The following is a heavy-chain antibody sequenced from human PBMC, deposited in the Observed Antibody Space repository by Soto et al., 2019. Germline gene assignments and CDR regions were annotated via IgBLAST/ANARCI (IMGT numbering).Heavy chain of an antibody. CDR2: INPSGGNT. CDR1: GYTFTSYY. D-gene: IGHD2-15*01. V-gene: IGHV1-46*01. J-gene: IGHJ3*02. Sequence: ASVKVSCKASGYTFTSYYMHWVRQAPGQGLEWMGIINPSGGNTNYAQKLQGRVTMTTDTSTSTAYMELRSLRSDDTAVYYCARVGSWHDAFDIWGQGTMVTVSS. CDR3: ARVGSWHDAFDI.